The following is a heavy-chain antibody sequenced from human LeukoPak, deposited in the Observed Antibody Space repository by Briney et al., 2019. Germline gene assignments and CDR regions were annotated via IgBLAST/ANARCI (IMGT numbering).Heavy chain of an antibody. CDR1: GFTFSSYA. J-gene: IGHJ4*02. D-gene: IGHD3-22*01. Sequence: PGGSLRLSCSASGFTFSSYAMHWVRQAPGLGLEWVSVISGNDGGTYYADSVKGRFTISRDNSKNTLYLQMNSLRAEDTAVYYCARVQDYYDSSGFDYWGQGTLVTVSS. V-gene: IGHV3-23*01. CDR2: ISGNDGGT. CDR3: ARVQDYYDSSGFDY.